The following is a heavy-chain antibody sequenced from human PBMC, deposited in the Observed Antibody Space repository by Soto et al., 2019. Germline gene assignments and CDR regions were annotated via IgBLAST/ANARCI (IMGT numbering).Heavy chain of an antibody. V-gene: IGHV3-48*04. Sequence: PGGSLRLSCAASGLTFSSYSMNWVRQAPGKGLEWVSYISSSSSTIYYADSVKGRSTISRDNAKNSLYLQMNSLRAEDTAVYYCARELDGIDVWGQGTTVTVSS. J-gene: IGHJ6*02. CDR2: ISSSSSTI. CDR3: ARELDGIDV. CDR1: GLTFSSYS.